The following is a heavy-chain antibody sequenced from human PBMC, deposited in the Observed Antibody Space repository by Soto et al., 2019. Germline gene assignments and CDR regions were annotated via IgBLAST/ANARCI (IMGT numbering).Heavy chain of an antibody. CDR1: GFTFSSYS. V-gene: IGHV3-21*01. CDR2: ISSSSSYI. J-gene: IGHJ6*02. CDR3: ARGGSGYRPTLSYGMDV. Sequence: GGSLRLSCAASGFTFSSYSMNWVRQAPGKGLEWVSSISSSSSYIYYADSVKGRFTISRDNAKKSLYLQMNSLRAEDTAVYYCARGGSGYRPTLSYGMDVWGQGTTVTVSS. D-gene: IGHD5-12*01.